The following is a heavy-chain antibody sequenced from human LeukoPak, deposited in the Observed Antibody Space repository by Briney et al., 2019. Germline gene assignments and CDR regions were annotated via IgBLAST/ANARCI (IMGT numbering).Heavy chain of an antibody. D-gene: IGHD3-22*01. J-gene: IGHJ4*02. CDR3: ARGAYDSSGYYLRPLTY. CDR1: GGSFSGYY. Sequence: SETLSLTCAVYGGSFSGYYWSWIRQPPGKGLEWIREINHSGSTNYNPSLKSRVTISVDTSKNQFSLKLSSVTAADTAVYYCARGAYDSSGYYLRPLTYWGQGTLVTVSS. V-gene: IGHV4-34*01. CDR2: INHSGST.